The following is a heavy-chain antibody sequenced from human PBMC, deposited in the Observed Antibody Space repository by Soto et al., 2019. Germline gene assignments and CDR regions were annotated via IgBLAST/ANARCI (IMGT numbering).Heavy chain of an antibody. Sequence: PGGSLRLSCVASGFTFSSYSIVCVRQAPGKGLEWVSYIFTTGTTMYYADSVKGRFTVSRDNAKNSVFLLLNSLRAEDTAVYYCARDKDWAFDYWGQGTLVTVSS. CDR1: GFTFSSYS. CDR3: ARDKDWAFDY. J-gene: IGHJ4*02. D-gene: IGHD3-9*01. V-gene: IGHV3-48*03. CDR2: IFTTGTTM.